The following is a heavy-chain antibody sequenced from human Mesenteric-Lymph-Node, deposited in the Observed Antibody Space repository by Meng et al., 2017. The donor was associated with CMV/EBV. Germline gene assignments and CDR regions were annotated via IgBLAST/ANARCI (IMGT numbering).Heavy chain of an antibody. CDR1: GSVSSGSYY. D-gene: IGHD3-3*01. CDR2: IYYSGST. Sequence: GSVSSGSYYWSWLRQPPGKGLEWIGYIYYSGSTNYNPSLTSRVTISVDTSKNQFSLKLSSVTAADTAVYYCARDGSGADFWSGYYNYWGQGTLVTVSS. V-gene: IGHV4-61*01. J-gene: IGHJ4*02. CDR3: ARDGSGADFWSGYYNY.